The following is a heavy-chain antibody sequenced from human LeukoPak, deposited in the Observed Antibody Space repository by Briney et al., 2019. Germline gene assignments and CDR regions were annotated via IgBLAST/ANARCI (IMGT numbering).Heavy chain of an antibody. D-gene: IGHD1-14*01. CDR2: ISYDGSNK. Sequence: GGSLRLSCAASGFTFSSYAMHWVRQAPGKGLEWVAVISYDGSNKYYADSVKGRFTISRDNSKNTLYLQMNSLRAEDTAVYYCARDIRVDDAFDIWGQGTMVTVSS. J-gene: IGHJ3*02. CDR1: GFTFSSYA. V-gene: IGHV3-30-3*01. CDR3: ARDIRVDDAFDI.